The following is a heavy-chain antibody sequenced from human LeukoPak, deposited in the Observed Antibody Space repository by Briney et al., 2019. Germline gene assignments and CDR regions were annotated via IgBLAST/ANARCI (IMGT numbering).Heavy chain of an antibody. CDR2: IYTSGST. Sequence: PSETLSLTCTVSGGSISSYYWSWIRQPPGKGLEWIGYIYTSGSTNYNPSLKSRVTISVDTSKNQFSLKLSSVTAADTAVYYCARYGPWSGSSLYYYYYYMDVWGKGTTVTVSS. V-gene: IGHV4-4*09. CDR1: GGSISSYY. J-gene: IGHJ6*03. D-gene: IGHD6-6*01. CDR3: ARYGPWSGSSLYYYYYYMDV.